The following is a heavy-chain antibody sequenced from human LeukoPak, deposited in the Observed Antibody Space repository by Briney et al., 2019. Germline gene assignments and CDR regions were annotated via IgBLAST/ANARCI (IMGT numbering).Heavy chain of an antibody. V-gene: IGHV4-39*01. CDR3: ASWEQVGATAENDY. CDR2: IYYSGST. CDR1: GGSISSSSYY. D-gene: IGHD1-26*01. J-gene: IGHJ4*02. Sequence: SETLSLTCTVSGGSISSSSYYWGWIRQPPGKGLEWIGSIYYSGSTYYNPSLKSRVTISVDTSKNQFSLKLSSVTAADTAVYYCASWEQVGATAENDYWGQGTLVTVSS.